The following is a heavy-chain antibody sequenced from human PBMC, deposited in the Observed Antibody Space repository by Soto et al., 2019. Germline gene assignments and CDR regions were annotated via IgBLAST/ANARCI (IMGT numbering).Heavy chain of an antibody. CDR3: AKRAQSSSGWYLLEY. V-gene: IGHV3-30*18. Sequence: QVQLVESGGGVVQPGRSLRLSCAASGFNFSSYGMHWVRQAPGKGLEWVAVISYDGSNKYYADSVKGRFTISRDNSKNPLYLQMNSLRAEDTAVYYCAKRAQSSSGWYLLEYWGQGTLVTVSS. D-gene: IGHD6-19*01. CDR2: ISYDGSNK. CDR1: GFNFSSYG. J-gene: IGHJ4*02.